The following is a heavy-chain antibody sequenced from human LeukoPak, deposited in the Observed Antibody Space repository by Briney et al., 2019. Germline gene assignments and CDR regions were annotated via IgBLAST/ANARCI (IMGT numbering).Heavy chain of an antibody. V-gene: IGHV1-69*05. Sequence: GASVKVSCKASGGTFSSYAISWVRQAPGQGLEWMGGIIPIFGTANYAQKFQGRVTMTRDTSISTAYMELSRLRSDDTAVYYCARVGISQQLPYYYYYMDVWGKGTTVTVSS. CDR3: ARVGISQQLPYYYYYMDV. J-gene: IGHJ6*03. D-gene: IGHD6-13*01. CDR2: IIPIFGTA. CDR1: GGTFSSYA.